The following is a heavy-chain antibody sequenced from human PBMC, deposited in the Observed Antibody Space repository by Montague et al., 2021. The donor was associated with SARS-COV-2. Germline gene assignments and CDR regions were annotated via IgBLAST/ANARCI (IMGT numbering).Heavy chain of an antibody. CDR3: ATARPVAGTRGYYYYYGMDV. D-gene: IGHD6-19*01. V-gene: IGHV1-24*01. CDR1: GYTLTELS. Sequence: SVKVSCKVSGYTLTELSMHWVRQAPGKGLEWMGGFDPEDGETIYAQKFQGRVTMTEDTSTDTAYMELSSLRSEDTAVYYCATARPVAGTRGYYYYYGMDVWGQGTTVTVSS. J-gene: IGHJ6*02. CDR2: FDPEDGET.